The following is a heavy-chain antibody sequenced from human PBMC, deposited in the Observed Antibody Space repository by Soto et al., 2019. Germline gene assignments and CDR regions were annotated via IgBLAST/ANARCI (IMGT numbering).Heavy chain of an antibody. J-gene: IGHJ6*02. V-gene: IGHV1-69*13. Sequence: ASVKVSCKASGGTFSSYAISWVRQAPGQGLEWMGGIIPIFGTANYAQKFQGRVTITADESTSTAYMELSSLRSEDTAVYYCAREKWCSSTSCYGRYYGMDVWGQGTTVTVSS. D-gene: IGHD2-2*01. CDR1: GGTFSSYA. CDR2: IIPIFGTA. CDR3: AREKWCSSTSCYGRYYGMDV.